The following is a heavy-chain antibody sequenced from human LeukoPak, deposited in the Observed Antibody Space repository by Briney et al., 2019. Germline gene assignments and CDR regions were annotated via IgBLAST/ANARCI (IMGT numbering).Heavy chain of an antibody. Sequence: SVKVSCKASGGTFSSYAISWVRQAPGQGLEWMGRIIPIFGIANYAQKFQGRVTITADKSTSTAYMELSSLRSEDTAVYYCARANGCSGGSCYSPPYYYYGMDVWGQGTTVTVSS. D-gene: IGHD2-15*01. V-gene: IGHV1-69*04. CDR1: GGTFSSYA. J-gene: IGHJ6*02. CDR3: ARANGCSGGSCYSPPYYYYGMDV. CDR2: IIPIFGIA.